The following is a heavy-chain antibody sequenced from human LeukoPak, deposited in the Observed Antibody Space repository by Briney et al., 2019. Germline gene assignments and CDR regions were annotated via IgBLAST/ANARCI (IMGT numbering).Heavy chain of an antibody. Sequence: GGSLRLSCTASGFTFRNYWMGWVRQPPGRGLEWVANIKQDGSEKYYVDSVKGRFTISRDNAKNSLVLQMSSLRAEDTAIYYCARDWKTNSFDYWGQGTLVTVSS. V-gene: IGHV3-7*01. J-gene: IGHJ4*02. CDR3: ARDWKTNSFDY. D-gene: IGHD1-1*01. CDR1: GFTFRNYW. CDR2: IKQDGSEK.